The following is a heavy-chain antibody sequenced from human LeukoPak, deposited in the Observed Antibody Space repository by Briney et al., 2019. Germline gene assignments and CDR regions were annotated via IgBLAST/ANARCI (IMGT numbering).Heavy chain of an antibody. D-gene: IGHD1-26*01. CDR1: GYTFAGYY. CDR2: IKPNSGGT. Sequence: ASVKVSCKASGYTFAGYYMHWVRQAPGQGLEWMGWIKPNSGGTNYAQKFQGRVTMTRDTSISTAYMELSRLRSDDTAVYYCARESSGTPDYYYYMDVWGKGTTVTVSS. V-gene: IGHV1-2*02. CDR3: ARESSGTPDYYYYMDV. J-gene: IGHJ6*03.